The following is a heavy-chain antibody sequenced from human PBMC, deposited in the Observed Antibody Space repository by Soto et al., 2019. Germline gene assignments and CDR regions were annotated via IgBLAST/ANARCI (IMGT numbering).Heavy chain of an antibody. CDR2: VYYTGGA. V-gene: IGHV4-59*01. J-gene: IGHJ4*02. Sequence: WIWLRQPPGRGLEWIGHVYYTGGATYNPSLKSRVTISLDTSQKQFSLNLGSLTAADTAVYYCARVGEYDSSAYCFDSWGQGILVTVSS. CDR3: ARVGEYDSSAYCFDS. D-gene: IGHD3-22*01.